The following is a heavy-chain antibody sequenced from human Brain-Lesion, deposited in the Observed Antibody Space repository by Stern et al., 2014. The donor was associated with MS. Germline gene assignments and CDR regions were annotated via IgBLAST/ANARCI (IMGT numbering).Heavy chain of an antibody. D-gene: IGHD1-26*01. V-gene: IGHV1-24*01. Sequence: QLVQSGAEVKKPGASVKVSCKVSGYTLTELSMHWVRQAPSKGLEWMAGFDPDDRETIYAQQFQGRVTMTEHTSPDTAYLEMRSLRSEDTAVYYCATLSPGAGGNYYRHFDYWGQGTLVTVSS. J-gene: IGHJ4*02. CDR1: GYTLTELS. CDR3: ATLSPGAGGNYYRHFDY. CDR2: FDPDDRET.